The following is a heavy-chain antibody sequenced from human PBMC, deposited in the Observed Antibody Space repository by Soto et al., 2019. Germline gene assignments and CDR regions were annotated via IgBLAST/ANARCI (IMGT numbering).Heavy chain of an antibody. J-gene: IGHJ6*04. Sequence: EVQVLESGGDLVQPGGSLRLSCAASGFTFSNYAMNWVRQAPGKGPEWVSGISAGRSTYYAESVKGRFTISRDNSKSTLFLQMDSLRAEDTALYYCTKVRGDPVWGKGTTVTVSS. V-gene: IGHV3-23*01. CDR2: ISAGRST. D-gene: IGHD4-17*01. CDR1: GFTFSNYA. CDR3: TKVRGDPV.